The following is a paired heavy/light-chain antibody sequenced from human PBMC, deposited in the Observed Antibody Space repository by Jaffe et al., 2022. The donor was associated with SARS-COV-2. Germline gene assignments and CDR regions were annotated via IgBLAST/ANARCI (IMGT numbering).Light chain of an antibody. Sequence: QSALTQPPSASGSPGQSVTISCTGTSSDVGNYNYVSWYQQHPGKAPKLMIYEVSKRPSGVPDRFSGSKSGNTASLTVSGLQAEDEADYYCSSYAGSNTFFGTGTKVTVL. CDR2: EVS. CDR1: SSDVGNYNY. CDR3: SSYAGSNTF. V-gene: IGLV2-8*01. J-gene: IGLJ1*01.
Heavy chain of an antibody. CDR3: AKGPGPQYSSAWYYYGMDV. D-gene: IGHD6-19*01. CDR1: GFTFSSYA. CDR2: ISGSGGST. Sequence: EVQLLESGGGLVQPGGSLRLSCAASGFTFSSYAMSWVRQAPGKGLEWVSVISGSGGSTYYADSVKGRFTISRDNSKNTLYLQMNSLRAEDTAVYYCAKGPGPQYSSAWYYYGMDVWGQGTTVTVSS. J-gene: IGHJ6*02. V-gene: IGHV3-23*01.